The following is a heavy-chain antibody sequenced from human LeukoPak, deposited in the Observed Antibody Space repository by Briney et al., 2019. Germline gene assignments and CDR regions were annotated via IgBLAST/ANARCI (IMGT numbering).Heavy chain of an antibody. D-gene: IGHD3-16*01. CDR3: ARDSVGDFDY. J-gene: IGHJ4*02. CDR2: IYYSGST. CDR1: GGSISSNSYY. Sequence: SETLSITCTVSGGSISSNSYYWVWIRQPPGKGLEWIGSIYYSGSTYYNSSLKSRVTISVDMSKNQFSLKLSSVTAADTAVYYCARDSVGDFDYWGQGTLVTVSS. V-gene: IGHV4-39*07.